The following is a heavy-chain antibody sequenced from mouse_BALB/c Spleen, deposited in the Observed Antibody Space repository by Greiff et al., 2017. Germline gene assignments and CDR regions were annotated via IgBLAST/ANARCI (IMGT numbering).Heavy chain of an antibody. CDR3: AIGYGRFDY. CDR2: ISYSGST. V-gene: IGHV3-2*02. D-gene: IGHD1-1*01. Sequence: VQLQQSGPGLVKPSQSLSLTCTVTGYSITSDYAWNWIRQFPGNKLEWMGYISYSGSTSYNPSLKSRISITRDTSKNQFCLQLNSVTTEDTATYYCAIGYGRFDYWGQGTTLTVSS. CDR1: GYSITSDYA. J-gene: IGHJ2*01.